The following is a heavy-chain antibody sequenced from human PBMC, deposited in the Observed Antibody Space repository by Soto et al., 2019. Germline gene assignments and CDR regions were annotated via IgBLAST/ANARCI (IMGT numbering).Heavy chain of an antibody. CDR3: AKVGYYDILTGYPNDAFDI. CDR2: ISGSGGST. D-gene: IGHD3-9*01. Sequence: PGGSLILSCAASGFTLSSYAMSWVRQAPGKGLEWISAISGSGGSTYYADSVKGRFTISRDNSKNTLYLQMNSLRAEDMAVYHCAKVGYYDILTGYPNDAFDIWRQGKMVTVSS. V-gene: IGHV3-23*01. CDR1: GFTLSSYA. J-gene: IGHJ3*02.